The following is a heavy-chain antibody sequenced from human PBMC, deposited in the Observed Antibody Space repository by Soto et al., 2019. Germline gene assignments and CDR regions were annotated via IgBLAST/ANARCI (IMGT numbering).Heavy chain of an antibody. V-gene: IGHV1-3*01. D-gene: IGHD6-13*01. CDR3: VRRHVSATGIDWFDP. J-gene: IGHJ5*02. CDR1: GYIFPNHY. Sequence: SVNVSCKASGYIFPNHYMHWLRQAPGQKLEWMGWINAANGDTKYSPKFQGRVTITRDTSASTAYMELSSLRYEDTAVYYCVRRHVSATGIDWFDPWGQGALVIVSA. CDR2: INAANGDT.